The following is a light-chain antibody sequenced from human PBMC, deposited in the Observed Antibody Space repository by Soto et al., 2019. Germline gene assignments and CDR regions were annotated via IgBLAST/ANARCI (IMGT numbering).Light chain of an antibody. J-gene: IGLJ3*02. V-gene: IGLV2-23*01. CDR3: CSYAGSSMV. CDR1: SSDVGSYNL. Sequence: QSALTQPASVSGSPGQSITISCTGTSSDVGSYNLVSWYQQHPGKAPKLMIYEDSKRPSGVSNRFSGSKSGNTASLTISGLQAEAEGDYYCCSYAGSSMVFGGGTKLTVL. CDR2: EDS.